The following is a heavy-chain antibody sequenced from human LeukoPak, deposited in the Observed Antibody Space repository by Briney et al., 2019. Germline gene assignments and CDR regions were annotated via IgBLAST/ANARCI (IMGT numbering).Heavy chain of an antibody. CDR3: ARARRETDMLWSGSLYYFDY. V-gene: IGHV3-66*02. J-gene: IGHJ4*02. CDR2: LYCGGST. Sequence: GGSLRLSRAASGFNVSSKYTSGVRQAPGKGLGWVSFLYCGGSTYYADSVKGRFTISRDNSKNTLYLQMNSLRAEDTAVYYCARARRETDMLWSGSLYYFDYWGQGTLVTVSS. D-gene: IGHD3-3*01. CDR1: GFNVSSKY.